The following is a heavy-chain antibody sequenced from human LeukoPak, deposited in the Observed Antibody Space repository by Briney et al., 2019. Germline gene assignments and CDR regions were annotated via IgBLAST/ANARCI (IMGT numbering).Heavy chain of an antibody. CDR2: LYSGSDT. Sequence: PGGSLRLSCAASGFTVSTNYMNWVRQAPGKGQEWVSILYSGSDTYYADSVKGRFTISRDSSKNILSLQMNNLRAEDTAVYYCARVGDHFHWYLDLWGRGTLVTVSS. J-gene: IGHJ2*01. D-gene: IGHD3-10*01. CDR3: ARVGDHFHWYLDL. V-gene: IGHV3-53*01. CDR1: GFTVSTNY.